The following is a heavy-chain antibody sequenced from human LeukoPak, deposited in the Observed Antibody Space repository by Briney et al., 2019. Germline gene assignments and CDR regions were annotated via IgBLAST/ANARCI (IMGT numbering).Heavy chain of an antibody. CDR3: ARRDIVVIVSASDY. V-gene: IGHV3-23*01. CDR1: GFTFSTYG. J-gene: IGHJ4*02. Sequence: GGSLRLSCEASGFTFSTYGMSWVRQAPGKGLEWVSGITASGDRTYYGDSVKGRFTVSRDNSKNTVYLQMNSLRVDDTAVYYCARRDIVVIVSASDYWGQGTLVTVSS. D-gene: IGHD2-15*01. CDR2: ITASGDRT.